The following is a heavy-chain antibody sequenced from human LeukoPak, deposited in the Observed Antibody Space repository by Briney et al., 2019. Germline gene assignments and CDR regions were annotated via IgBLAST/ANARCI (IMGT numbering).Heavy chain of an antibody. J-gene: IGHJ6*03. D-gene: IGHD6-13*01. CDR3: ANMAAAGPGYYYMDV. CDR1: GFTFSSYA. Sequence: GGSLRLSCAASGFTFSSYAMSWVRQAPGKGLEWVSAISGSGGSTYYADSVKGRFTISRDNCKNTLYLQMNSLRAEDTAVYYCANMAAAGPGYYYMDVWGKGTTVTVSS. CDR2: ISGSGGST. V-gene: IGHV3-23*01.